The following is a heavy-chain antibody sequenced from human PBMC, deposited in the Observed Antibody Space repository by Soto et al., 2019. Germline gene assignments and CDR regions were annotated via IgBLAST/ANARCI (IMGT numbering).Heavy chain of an antibody. CDR2: IIPIFGTA. CDR3: AREPFRFVPAARRGGAFDI. D-gene: IGHD2-2*01. J-gene: IGHJ3*02. CDR1: GGTFSSYA. Sequence: QVQLVQSGAEVKKPGASVKVSCKASGGTFSSYAISWARQAPGQGREWMGGIIPIFGTANYAQKFQGRVTITADESTSTAYMELSSLRSEDTAVYYCAREPFRFVPAARRGGAFDIWGQGTMVTVSS. V-gene: IGHV1-69*01.